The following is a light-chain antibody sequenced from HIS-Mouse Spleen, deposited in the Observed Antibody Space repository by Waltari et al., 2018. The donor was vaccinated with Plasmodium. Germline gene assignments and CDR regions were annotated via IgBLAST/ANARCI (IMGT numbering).Light chain of an antibody. CDR3: QAWDSSTVV. J-gene: IGLJ2*01. CDR2: QDS. CDR1: KVGGKS. Sequence: SYELTQPPSVSASPGQTASITCSGAKVGGKSACWYHQKPGQSPDLVIYQDSKRPSGPPERFSGSNSGNTATLTISGTQAMDEADYYCQAWDSSTVVFGGGTKLTVL. V-gene: IGLV3-1*01.